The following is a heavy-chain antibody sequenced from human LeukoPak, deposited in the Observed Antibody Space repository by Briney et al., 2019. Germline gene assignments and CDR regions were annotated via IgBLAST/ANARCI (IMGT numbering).Heavy chain of an antibody. CDR1: GYTFTSYD. Sequence: GASVKVSCKASGYTFTSYDINWVRQAPGQGLEWMGWMNPNSGNTGYAQRFQDRVTMTRNTSISTAYMELSSLRSEDTAVYYCARGPLPYCSDGSCHSWFRFDYWGQGSLVTVSS. J-gene: IGHJ4*02. V-gene: IGHV1-8*01. D-gene: IGHD2-15*01. CDR2: MNPNSGNT. CDR3: ARGPLPYCSDGSCHSWFRFDY.